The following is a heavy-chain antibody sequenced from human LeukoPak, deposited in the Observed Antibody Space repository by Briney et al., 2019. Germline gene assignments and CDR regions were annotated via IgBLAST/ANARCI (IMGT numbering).Heavy chain of an antibody. D-gene: IGHD1-14*01. Sequence: SQTLSLTCALSGDSVSSNMAAWNWLRQSPARGLEWLVRTYYRSKLCYDYAASVRSRITINTDTSRKQFSLQLTSVTPDDSAVYDGAREGGRSATDTTGPFDPWGQRTLVTVCS. CDR3: AREGGRSATDTTGPFDP. CDR2: TYYRSKLCY. V-gene: IGHV6-1*01. CDR1: GDSVSSNMAA. J-gene: IGHJ5*02.